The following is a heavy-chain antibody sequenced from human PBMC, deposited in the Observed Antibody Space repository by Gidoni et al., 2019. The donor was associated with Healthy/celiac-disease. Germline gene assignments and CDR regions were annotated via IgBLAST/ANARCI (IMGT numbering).Heavy chain of an antibody. J-gene: IGHJ3*02. D-gene: IGHD3-3*01. V-gene: IGHV1-8*01. CDR2: MNPNSGNT. CDR3: AWSVTYAFDI. Sequence: QVQLVQSGAEVKKHGASVKVSCKASRYTFTSYDINWVRQATGQGLEWMRGMNPNSGNTCYAQKFQGRVTMNRNTSISTAYMALSSLRSEDTAVYYCAWSVTYAFDIWGQGTMVTVSS. CDR1: RYTFTSYD.